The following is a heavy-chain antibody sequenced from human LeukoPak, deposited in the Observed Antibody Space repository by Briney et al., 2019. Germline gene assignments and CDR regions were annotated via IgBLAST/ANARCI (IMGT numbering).Heavy chain of an antibody. CDR2: IKTDGTYT. V-gene: IGHV3-74*01. Sequence: PGGSPRLSCAASGFTFSRYWMHWVRQAPGKGLVWVSRIKTDGTYTSYADSVKGRFTISRDNAKSTLYLQMNALRGEDTAVYYCASEEVGLDVWGQGTTV. J-gene: IGHJ6*02. CDR3: ASEEVGLDV. CDR1: GFTFSRYW.